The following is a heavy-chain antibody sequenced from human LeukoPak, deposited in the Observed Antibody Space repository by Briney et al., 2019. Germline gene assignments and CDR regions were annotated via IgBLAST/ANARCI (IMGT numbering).Heavy chain of an antibody. CDR1: GGSFSGYY. CDR3: ATLLNLAAPGYYYYGMDV. D-gene: IGHD6-13*01. CDR2: INHSGST. Sequence: PSETLSVTCAVYGGSFSGYYWSWIRQPPGKGLEWIGEINHSGSTNYNPSLKSRVTISVDTSKNQFSLKLSSVTAADTAVYYCATLLNLAAPGYYYYGMDVWGQGTTVTVSS. V-gene: IGHV4-34*01. J-gene: IGHJ6*02.